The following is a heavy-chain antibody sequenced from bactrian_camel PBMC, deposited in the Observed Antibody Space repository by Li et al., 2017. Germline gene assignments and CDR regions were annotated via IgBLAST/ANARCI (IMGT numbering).Heavy chain of an antibody. CDR3: TKDRSYGTRNWVQST. V-gene: IGHV3S53*01. Sequence: HVQLVESGGGSAQVGGSLRLSCSASADALMYMAWFRQAPGQKREAVAAITTGGSSTMYHDSVKGRFTISRDNAKNTLYLQMNSLKPEDTAMYYCTKDRSYGTRNWVQSTRGQGTQVTVSS. CDR1: ADALMY. CDR2: ITTGGSST. D-gene: IGHD3*01. J-gene: IGHJ6*01.